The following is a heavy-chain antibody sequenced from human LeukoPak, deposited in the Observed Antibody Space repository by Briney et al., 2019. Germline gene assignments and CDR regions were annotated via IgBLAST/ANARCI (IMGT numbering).Heavy chain of an antibody. V-gene: IGHV5-51*01. CDR2: IYPGDSDT. CDR1: GYSFTSYW. CDR3: ARGEVVTAMAFDI. D-gene: IGHD2-21*02. J-gene: IGHJ3*02. Sequence: GESLKISCKGSGYSFTSYWIDWVRQMPGKGLEWMGIIYPGDSDTRYSPSFQGQVTISADKSISTAYLQWSSLKASDTAMYYCARGEVVTAMAFDIWGQGTMVTVSS.